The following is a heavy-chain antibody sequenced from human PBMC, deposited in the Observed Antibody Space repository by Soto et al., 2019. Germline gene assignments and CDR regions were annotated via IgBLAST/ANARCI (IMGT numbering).Heavy chain of an antibody. CDR3: ARGTYCSSTSCRDWYFDL. CDR2: IIPILGIA. J-gene: IGHJ2*01. D-gene: IGHD2-2*01. Sequence: QVQLVQSGAEVKKPGSSVKVSCKASGVTFSSYTISWVRQAPGQGLEWMGRIIPILGIANYAQKFQGRVTITADKSTSTAYMELSSLRSEDTAVYYCARGTYCSSTSCRDWYFDLWGRGTLVTVSS. V-gene: IGHV1-69*02. CDR1: GVTFSSYT.